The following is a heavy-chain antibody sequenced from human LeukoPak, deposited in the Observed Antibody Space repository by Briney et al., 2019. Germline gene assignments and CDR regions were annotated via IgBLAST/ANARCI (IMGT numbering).Heavy chain of an antibody. J-gene: IGHJ4*02. CDR3: AARFGVVIPLFDY. CDR2: IYYSGST. D-gene: IGHD3-3*01. V-gene: IGHV4-39*07. Sequence: PSETLSLTCTVSGGSISSSSYCWGWIRQPPGKGLEWIGSIYYSGSTYYNPSLKSRVTISVDTSKNQFSLKLSSVTAADTAVYYCAARFGVVIPLFDYWGQGTLVTVSS. CDR1: GGSISSSSYC.